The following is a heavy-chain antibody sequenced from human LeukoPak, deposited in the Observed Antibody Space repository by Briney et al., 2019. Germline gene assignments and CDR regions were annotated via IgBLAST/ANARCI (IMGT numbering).Heavy chain of an antibody. CDR1: GGSLSSGGYF. V-gene: IGHV4-31*11. J-gene: IGHJ4*02. CDR3: ARERRDGHNYSDF. CDR2: ISHSGTS. Sequence: SQTLSLTCAVSGGSLSSGGYFWGWIRQYPWKGLEWIGCISHSGTSYYNPSVKSRVTISVDTSRNQFSLELSSVTAADTAVYFCARERRDGHNYSDFWGQGALVTVSS. D-gene: IGHD5-24*01.